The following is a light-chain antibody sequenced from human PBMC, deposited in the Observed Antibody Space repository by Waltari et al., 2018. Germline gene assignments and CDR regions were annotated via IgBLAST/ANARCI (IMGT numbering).Light chain of an antibody. CDR3: GTWDSSLSAYVV. CDR1: SPNIGTNY. Sequence: QTVLTQPPSVTAAPGQKVTISCSGRSPNIGTNYVSWYQQLPGTSPKLPMYENNPRPSRIPDRFAGSRSGTSATLGITGRQTGDEADYCCGTWDSSLSAYVVFGGGTKLTIL. CDR2: ENN. V-gene: IGLV1-51*01. J-gene: IGLJ2*01.